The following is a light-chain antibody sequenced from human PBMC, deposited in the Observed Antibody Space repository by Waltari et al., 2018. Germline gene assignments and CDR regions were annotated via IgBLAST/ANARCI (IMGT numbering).Light chain of an antibody. J-gene: IGLJ2*01. CDR1: SSDVGGYNY. V-gene: IGLV2-11*01. Sequence: QSALTQPRSVSGSPGQSVTISCPGTSSDVGGYNYVSWYQQHPGKAPTLIIYDVTKRPAGVPDRFSGSKSGNTASLTISGLQAEDEADYYCCSYGGSYSFVVFGGGTKLTVL. CDR3: CSYGGSYSFVV. CDR2: DVT.